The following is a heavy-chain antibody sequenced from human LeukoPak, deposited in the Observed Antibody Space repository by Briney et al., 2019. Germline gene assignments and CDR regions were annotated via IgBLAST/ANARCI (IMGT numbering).Heavy chain of an antibody. CDR3: AKFDCSSTSCYGNDY. CDR2: ISGSSTI. D-gene: IGHD2-2*01. J-gene: IGHJ4*02. V-gene: IGHV3-48*04. CDR1: GFTFSSYS. Sequence: PGGSLRLSCAASGFTFSSYSMNWVRQAPGKGLEWVSYISGSSTIYYADSVKGRFTISRDNAKNSLYLQMNSLRAEDTAVYYCAKFDCSSTSCYGNDYWGQGTLVTVSS.